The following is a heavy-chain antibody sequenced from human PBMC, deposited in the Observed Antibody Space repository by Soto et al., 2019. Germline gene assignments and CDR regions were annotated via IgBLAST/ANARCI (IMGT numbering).Heavy chain of an antibody. Sequence: GSLRLSCAASGFTFSSYSMNWVRQAPGKGLEWVSSISSSSSYIYYADSVKGRFTISRDNAKNSLYLQMNSLRAEDTAVYYCARDRLYCSSTSCYSYYYYGMDVWGQGTTVTVSS. CDR2: ISSSSSYI. CDR3: ARDRLYCSSTSCYSYYYYGMDV. CDR1: GFTFSSYS. D-gene: IGHD2-2*01. J-gene: IGHJ6*02. V-gene: IGHV3-21*01.